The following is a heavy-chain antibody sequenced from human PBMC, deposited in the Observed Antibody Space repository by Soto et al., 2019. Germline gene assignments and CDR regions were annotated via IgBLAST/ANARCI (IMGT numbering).Heavy chain of an antibody. CDR3: AKMIDIVVVPPRNY. J-gene: IGHJ4*02. CDR1: GFTFSSYA. Sequence: GGSLRLSCAASGFTFSSYAMSWVRQAPGKGLEWVSAISGSGGSTYYADSVKGRFTISRDNSKNTLYLQMNSLRAEDTAVYYCAKMIDIVVVPPRNYWGQGTLVTVSS. CDR2: ISGSGGST. V-gene: IGHV3-23*01. D-gene: IGHD2-2*01.